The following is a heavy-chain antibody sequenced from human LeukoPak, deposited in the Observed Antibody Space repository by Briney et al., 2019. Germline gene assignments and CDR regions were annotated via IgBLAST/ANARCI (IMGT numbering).Heavy chain of an antibody. CDR2: IIPIFGTA. CDR1: GGTFSSYA. D-gene: IGHD3-10*01. J-gene: IGHJ4*02. CDR3: ARGTGVVWFGELLRSPLHFDY. Sequence: SVKVSCKASGGTFSSYAISWVRQAPGQGLEWMGGIIPIFGTANYAQKFQGRVTITADESTSTAYMELSSLRSEDTAVYYCARGTGVVWFGELLRSPLHFDYWGQGTLVTVSS. V-gene: IGHV1-69*01.